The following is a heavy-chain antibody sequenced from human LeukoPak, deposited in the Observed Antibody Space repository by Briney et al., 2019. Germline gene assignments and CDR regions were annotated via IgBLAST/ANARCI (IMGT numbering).Heavy chain of an antibody. J-gene: IGHJ5*02. CDR2: INPNSGGT. Sequence: ASVKVSCKASGYIFTDYYMHWVRQAPGQELGWMGRINPNSGGTNYAQKFQGRVTMTRDTSISTAYMELSRLRSDDTAVYYCARSEGYCSSTSCETITWGQGTLVTVSS. CDR3: ARSEGYCSSTSCETIT. D-gene: IGHD2-2*01. CDR1: GYIFTDYY. V-gene: IGHV1-2*06.